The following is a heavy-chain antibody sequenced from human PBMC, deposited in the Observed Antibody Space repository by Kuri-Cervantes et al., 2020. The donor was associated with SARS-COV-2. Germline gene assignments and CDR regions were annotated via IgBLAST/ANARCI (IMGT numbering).Heavy chain of an antibody. V-gene: IGHV4-59*12. Sequence: ESLKISCTVSGGSISSYYWSWIRQPPGKGLEWIGYIYYSGSTNYNPSLKSRVTISVDTSKNQFSLKLSSVTAADTAVYYCARDRLGLLWFGEPKRYGMDVWGQGTTVTDSS. CDR3: ARDRLGLLWFGEPKRYGMDV. CDR2: IYYSGST. J-gene: IGHJ6*02. CDR1: GGSISSYY. D-gene: IGHD3-10*01.